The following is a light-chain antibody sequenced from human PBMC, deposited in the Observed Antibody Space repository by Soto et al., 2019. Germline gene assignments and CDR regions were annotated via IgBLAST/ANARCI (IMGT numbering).Light chain of an antibody. Sequence: SYELTQPPSVSVSPGQTASITCSGDKLGAKYACWYQQKPGQSPVLVIYQDSKRTSGIPERFSGSNSGNTATLTISGTQSKYESDYYGQALGSSTGVFGGGTKLTVL. CDR3: QALGSSTGV. CDR1: KLGAKY. J-gene: IGLJ2*01. V-gene: IGLV3-1*01. CDR2: QDS.